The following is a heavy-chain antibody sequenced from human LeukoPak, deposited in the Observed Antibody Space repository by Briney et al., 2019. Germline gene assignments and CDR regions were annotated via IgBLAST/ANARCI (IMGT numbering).Heavy chain of an antibody. J-gene: IGHJ4*02. D-gene: IGHD3-10*01. V-gene: IGHV4-59*12. CDR2: IYYSGST. CDR3: ARVKPGALYYFDY. CDR1: GGSISSYY. Sequence: PSETLSLTCTVSGGSISSYYWSWIRQPPGKGLEWIGYIYYSGSTNYNPSLKSRVTISVDKSKNQFSLKLSSVTAADTAVYYCARVKPGALYYFDYWGQGTLVTVSS.